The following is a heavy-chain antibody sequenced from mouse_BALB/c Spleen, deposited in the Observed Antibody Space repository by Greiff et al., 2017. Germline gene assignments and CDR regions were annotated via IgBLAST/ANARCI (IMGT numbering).Heavy chain of an antibody. Sequence: VKLVESGAELAKPGASVKMSCKASGYTFTSYWMHWVKQRPGQGLEWIGYINPSTGYTEYNQKFKDKATLTADKSSSTAYMQLSSLTSEDSAVYYCARGGLRRGGFDYWGQGTTLTVSS. D-gene: IGHD2-2*01. CDR1: GYTFTSYW. V-gene: IGHV1-7*01. J-gene: IGHJ2*01. CDR2: INPSTGYT. CDR3: ARGGLRRGGFDY.